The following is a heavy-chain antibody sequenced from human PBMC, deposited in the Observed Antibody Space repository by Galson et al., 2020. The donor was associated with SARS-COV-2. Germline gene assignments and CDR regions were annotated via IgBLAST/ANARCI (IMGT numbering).Heavy chain of an antibody. J-gene: IGHJ4*02. CDR3: ARDSQGGNDYNYLLF. V-gene: IGHV1-46*01. D-gene: IGHD4-4*01. CDR1: GYTFTSYY. Sequence: ASVTVSCKASGYTFTSYYIHWVRQATGQGLEWMGIINPSGGGPTYAQKFQGRVTLTRDTSTSTVYMELSSLRSEDTAVYYCARDSQGGNDYNYLLFWGQGTLVTVSS. CDR2: INPSGGGP.